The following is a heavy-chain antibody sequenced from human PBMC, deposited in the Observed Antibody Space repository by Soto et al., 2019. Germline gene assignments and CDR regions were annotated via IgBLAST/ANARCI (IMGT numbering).Heavy chain of an antibody. CDR1: GFTFSSYA. J-gene: IGHJ6*03. CDR3: AKVMTTVTKIYYYYMDV. CDR2: ISGSGGST. D-gene: IGHD4-4*01. V-gene: IGHV3-23*01. Sequence: GGSLRLSCAASGFTFSSYAMSWVRQAPGKGLEWVSAISGSGGSTYYADSVKGRFTISRDNSKNTLYLQMNSLRAEDTAVYYCAKVMTTVTKIYYYYMDVWGKGTTVTVSS.